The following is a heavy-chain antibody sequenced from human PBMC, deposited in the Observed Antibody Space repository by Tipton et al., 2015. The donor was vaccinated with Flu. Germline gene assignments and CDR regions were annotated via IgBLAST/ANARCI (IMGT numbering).Heavy chain of an antibody. J-gene: IGHJ5*02. CDR2: ISAYNGNT. CDR1: GYTFTSYG. D-gene: IGHD5-18*01. CDR3: AGEMRIQLWFGAGPPEFDP. Sequence: QLVQSGAEVKKPGASVKVSCKASGYTFTSYGISWVRQAPGQGLERMGWISAYNGNTNYAQKLQGRVTMTTDTSTSTAYMELRSLRSDDAAVYSCAGEMRIQLWFGAGPPEFDPWGQGTLVTVSS. V-gene: IGHV1-18*01.